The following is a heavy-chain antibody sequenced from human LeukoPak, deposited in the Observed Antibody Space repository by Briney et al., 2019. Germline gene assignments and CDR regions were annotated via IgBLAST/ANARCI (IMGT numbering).Heavy chain of an antibody. D-gene: IGHD3-10*01. CDR1: GFTFSSYA. J-gene: IGHJ4*02. Sequence: PGGSLRLSCAASGFTFSSYAMHWVRQAPGKGLEWVAVISYDGSNKYYADSVKGRFTISRDNSKNTLYLQMNSLRAEDTAVYYCAKDGSKVREVIAYYFDSWGQGTLVTVS. CDR3: AKDGSKVREVIAYYFDS. CDR2: ISYDGSNK. V-gene: IGHV3-30-3*01.